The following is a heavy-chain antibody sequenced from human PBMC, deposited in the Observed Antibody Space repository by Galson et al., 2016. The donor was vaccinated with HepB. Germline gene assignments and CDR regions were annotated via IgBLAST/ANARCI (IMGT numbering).Heavy chain of an antibody. CDR3: ARGRSSAGYYGLDV. CDR1: GFTFNNYG. Sequence: SLRLSCATSGFTFNNYGFHWVRQAPGKGLERVAVIWYDGSKEFYADYAKGRFTISGDDSKNTLFLQMNSLRGEDTALYYCARGRSSAGYYGLDVWGQGTAVTVSS. V-gene: IGHV3-33*02. J-gene: IGHJ6*02. D-gene: IGHD6-25*01. CDR2: IWYDGSKE.